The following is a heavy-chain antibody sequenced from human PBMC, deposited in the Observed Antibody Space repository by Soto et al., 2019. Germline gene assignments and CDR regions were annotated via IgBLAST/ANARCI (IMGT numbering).Heavy chain of an antibody. V-gene: IGHV4-61*03. CDR1: GASVSSGTYY. CDR3: ARGAGFSYASTWFDI. J-gene: IGHJ5*02. CDR2: IYYTGST. Sequence: SETLSLTCTGFGASVSSGTYYWSWIRQAPGKGLEWVGHIYYTGSTNYNPSLNNRVTISVDTSKNHFSLQLTSVTAADTAVYYCARGAGFSYASTWFDIWGQGTLVTVSS. D-gene: IGHD5-18*01.